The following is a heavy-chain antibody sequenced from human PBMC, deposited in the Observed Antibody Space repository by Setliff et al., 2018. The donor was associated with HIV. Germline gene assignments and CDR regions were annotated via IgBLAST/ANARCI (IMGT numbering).Heavy chain of an antibody. CDR1: DYTFTTYW. CDR2: IYPEDSNI. Sequence: GESLKIACKAVDYTFTTYWIGWVRQLPGEGLEWMGIIYPEDSNIKYNPSFQNQVTISADKSISTAYLQVHNLKASDTATYYCARRDGRSMNAFEIWGPGTMVTVSS. V-gene: IGHV5-51*01. J-gene: IGHJ3*02. CDR3: ARRDGRSMNAFEI. D-gene: IGHD6-13*01.